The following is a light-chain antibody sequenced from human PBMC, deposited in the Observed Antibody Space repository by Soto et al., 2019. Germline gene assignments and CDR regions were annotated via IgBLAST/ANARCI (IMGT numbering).Light chain of an antibody. CDR3: QQYNNWPPWT. V-gene: IGKV3-15*01. Sequence: EIVMTQSPATLSVSPGERATLSCRASQSVSSNLAWYQQKPGQAPRLLIFGASNRATGIPATFSGSGSGTEFTLPISSLQSEDFAGYYCQQYNNWPPWTFGQGTKVEIK. J-gene: IGKJ1*01. CDR2: GAS. CDR1: QSVSSN.